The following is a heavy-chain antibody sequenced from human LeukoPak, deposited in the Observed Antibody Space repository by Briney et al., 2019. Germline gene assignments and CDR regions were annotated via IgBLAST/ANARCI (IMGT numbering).Heavy chain of an antibody. J-gene: IGHJ3*02. Sequence: GGSLRLSCAASGFTFSSYWMHWVRQAPGKGLVWVSRINSDGSSTSYADSVKGRFTISRDNAKNTLYLQMNSLRAEDTAVYYCARGGQEASMAYYYDSSGDAFDIWGQGTMVTVSS. V-gene: IGHV3-74*01. CDR2: INSDGSST. D-gene: IGHD3-22*01. CDR1: GFTFSSYW. CDR3: ARGGQEASMAYYYDSSGDAFDI.